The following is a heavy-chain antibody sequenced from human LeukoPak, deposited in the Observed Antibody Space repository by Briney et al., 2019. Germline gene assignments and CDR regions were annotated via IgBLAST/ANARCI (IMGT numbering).Heavy chain of an antibody. D-gene: IGHD6-19*01. CDR2: IYHSGST. CDR3: ARGRSSGWTYYFDY. J-gene: IGHJ4*02. Sequence: PSETLSLTCNVSGVSISSYYWSWIRQPPGKGLEWIGSIYHSGSTYYNPSLKSRVTISADTSKNQFSLKLSSVTAADTAVYYCARGRSSGWTYYFDYWGQGTLVTVSS. CDR1: GVSISSYY. V-gene: IGHV4-59*08.